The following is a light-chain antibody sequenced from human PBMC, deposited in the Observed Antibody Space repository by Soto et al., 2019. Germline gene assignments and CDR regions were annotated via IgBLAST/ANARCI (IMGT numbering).Light chain of an antibody. V-gene: IGKV1-12*01. CDR1: QDIGDW. Sequence: IPMTQSPSTVSASVGDGINISCRAAQDIGDWLAWYQQRPGKAPKLLIFHASTLHSGVPPRFSGTRSGTIFTLTVSALQPEDFATYYCQQGKTFPYTFGQGTRLET. J-gene: IGKJ2*01. CDR3: QQGKTFPYT. CDR2: HAS.